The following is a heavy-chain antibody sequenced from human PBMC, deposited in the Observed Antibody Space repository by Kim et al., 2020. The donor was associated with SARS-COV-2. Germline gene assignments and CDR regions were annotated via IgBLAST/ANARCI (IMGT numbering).Heavy chain of an antibody. J-gene: IGHJ5*02. D-gene: IGHD3-9*01. Sequence: SETLSLTCAVYGGSFSGYYWSWIRQPPGKGLEWIGEINHSGSTNYNPSLKSRVTISVDTSKNQFSLKLSSVTAADTAVYYCARAAPPHYDILTGQTQDHNGFDPWGQGTLVTVSS. CDR2: INHSGST. CDR1: GGSFSGYY. V-gene: IGHV4-34*01. CDR3: ARAAPPHYDILTGQTQDHNGFDP.